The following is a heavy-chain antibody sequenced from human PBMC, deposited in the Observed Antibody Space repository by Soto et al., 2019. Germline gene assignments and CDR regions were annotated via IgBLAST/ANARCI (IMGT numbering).Heavy chain of an antibody. D-gene: IGHD5-12*01. Sequence: PGGSLRLSCAASGFTFSSDAMSWVRQAPGKGLEWVSAISGSGGSTYYADSVKGRFTISRDNSKNTLYLQMNSLRAEDTAVYYCAKDRXGYNPPTDNYYYSYGMDVWGQGTTVTAP. V-gene: IGHV3-23*01. J-gene: IGHJ6*02. CDR3: AKDRXGYNPPTDNYYYSYGMDV. CDR2: ISGSGGST. CDR1: GFTFSSDA.